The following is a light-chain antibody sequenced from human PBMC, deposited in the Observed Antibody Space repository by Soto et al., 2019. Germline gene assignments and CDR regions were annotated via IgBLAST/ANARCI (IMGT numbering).Light chain of an antibody. CDR1: QSVVYNDGNAY. CDR2: TVS. Sequence: DVVMTQSPPSLPVTLGQPASISCRSSQSVVYNDGNAYLNWFQQRPGQSPRRLIYTVSNRDSGVPDRFSGGGSGTDFTLKISGVEADDVGIYYCMQGTHWPPTFGQGTRVEI. V-gene: IGKV2-30*01. J-gene: IGKJ1*01. CDR3: MQGTHWPPT.